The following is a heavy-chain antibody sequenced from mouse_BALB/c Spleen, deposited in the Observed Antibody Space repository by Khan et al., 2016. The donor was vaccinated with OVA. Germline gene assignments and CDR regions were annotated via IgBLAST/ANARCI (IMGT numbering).Heavy chain of an antibody. V-gene: IGHV2-2*01. D-gene: IGHD2-12*01. CDR1: GFSLTTYG. CDR3: ARNSYRYDFTY. J-gene: IGHJ3*01. Sequence: VQLQESGPGLVQPSQSLSITCTVSGFSLTTYGIHWVRQSPGKGLEWLGVIWSGGSTDYNAPFISSLSISKDNSKSQVFFKMNSLQADDTAIYYCARNSYRYDFTYWGQGTLVTVSA. CDR2: IWSGGST.